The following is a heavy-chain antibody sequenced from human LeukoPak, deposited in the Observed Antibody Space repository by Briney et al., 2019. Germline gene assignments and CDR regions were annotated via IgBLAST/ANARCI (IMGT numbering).Heavy chain of an antibody. V-gene: IGHV3-23*01. CDR1: GFTLRNYA. D-gene: IGHD5-18*01. CDR2: ISGGGGTT. CDR3: ARDVDTAMGVDN. J-gene: IGHJ4*02. Sequence: GSLTLSCAASGFTLRNYAMSWVRQAPGKGLEWVSAISGGGGTTYYADSVKGRFTISRDNSKNTLVLQMNSVRAEDTAVYYCARDVDTAMGVDNWGQGTLVTVSS.